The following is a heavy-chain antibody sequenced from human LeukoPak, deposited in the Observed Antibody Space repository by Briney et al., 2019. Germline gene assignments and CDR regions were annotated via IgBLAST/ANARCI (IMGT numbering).Heavy chain of an antibody. Sequence: GESLKISCKASGYIFTTHWIGWVRQMPGKGLEWMGIIYPGDSDTRYSPSFQGQVTISADKSISTAYLQWSGLKASDTAMYYCARHVAAAGVELDYWGQGTLVTVSS. CDR3: ARHVAAAGVELDY. CDR2: IYPGDSDT. CDR1: GYIFTTHW. V-gene: IGHV5-51*01. J-gene: IGHJ4*02. D-gene: IGHD6-13*01.